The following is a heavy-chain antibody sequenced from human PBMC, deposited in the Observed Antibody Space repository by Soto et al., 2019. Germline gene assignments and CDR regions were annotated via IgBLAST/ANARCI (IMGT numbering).Heavy chain of an antibody. Sequence: QVQLQESGPGLVKPSQTLSLTCTVSGGSISSGDYYWSWIRQPPGKGLEWIGYIYNSGSTYYNPYLKSRVTLSVDTSKNQFSLKLSSVTAADTAVYYCDAFLGAYWYFDRWGRGTLVTVSS. D-gene: IGHD1-26*01. J-gene: IGHJ2*01. V-gene: IGHV4-30-4*01. CDR3: DAFLGAYWYFDR. CDR1: GGSISSGDYY. CDR2: IYNSGST.